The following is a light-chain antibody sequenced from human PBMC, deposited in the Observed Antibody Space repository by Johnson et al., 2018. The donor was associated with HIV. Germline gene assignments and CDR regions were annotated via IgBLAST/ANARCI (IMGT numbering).Light chain of an antibody. CDR3: GTWDNGLMADV. CDR1: SSNIGNTL. J-gene: IGLJ1*01. CDR2: ANN. Sequence: QSVLTQPPSVSAPPGQKVTISCSGSSSNIGNTLASWYQQLPGTAPKLLIYANNKRPSGIPDRFSGSKSGTSATLGITGLQTGDEADYYCGTWDNGLMADVFGTGTKVTVL. V-gene: IGLV1-51*02.